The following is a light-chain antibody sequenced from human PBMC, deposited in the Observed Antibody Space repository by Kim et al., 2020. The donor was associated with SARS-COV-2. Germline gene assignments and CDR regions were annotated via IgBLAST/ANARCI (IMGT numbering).Light chain of an antibody. J-gene: IGKJ1*01. V-gene: IGKV3-15*01. CDR1: QNTSTN. Sequence: EIVMTQSPATLSVSPGERATLSCRASQNTSTNLAWYQQKPGQAPRLLISDSSTRATGIPARFSASGSGTEFTLTISSLQSEDFALYYCQQYNDWPWTFGPGTKVEIK. CDR2: DSS. CDR3: QQYNDWPWT.